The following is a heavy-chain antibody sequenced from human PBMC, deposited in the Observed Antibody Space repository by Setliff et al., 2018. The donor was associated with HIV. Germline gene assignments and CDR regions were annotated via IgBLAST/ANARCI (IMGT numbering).Heavy chain of an antibody. D-gene: IGHD3-10*01. CDR1: GDSFTDNY. CDR3: ARITGRPYFYGSKSYIGWFDT. Sequence: SETMSLTCIVSGDSFTDNYWTWIRQPPGKGLEWIGYIHYRGSTNYHPSLRGRVTISVDTSMNQFARKLNSVTVADTAMYYCARITGRPYFYGSKSYIGWFDTWGQGTLVTVSS. J-gene: IGHJ5*02. V-gene: IGHV4-59*01. CDR2: IHYRGST.